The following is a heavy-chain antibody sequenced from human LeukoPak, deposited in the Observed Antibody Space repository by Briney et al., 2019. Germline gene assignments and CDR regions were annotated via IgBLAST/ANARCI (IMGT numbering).Heavy chain of an antibody. D-gene: IGHD4-17*01. CDR1: LFTHTIYN. V-gene: IGHV3-21*01. Sequence: GGPLRLSCALSLFTHTIYNTHCVPHAPEKGLECVSFICYSSSDICYADSVKGRFTISRDNAKNSLYLQMVSLRAEDTAVYYCARLLYRDYRSIDYWGQGTLVTVSS. CDR3: ARLLYRDYRSIDY. CDR2: ICYSSSDI. J-gene: IGHJ4*02.